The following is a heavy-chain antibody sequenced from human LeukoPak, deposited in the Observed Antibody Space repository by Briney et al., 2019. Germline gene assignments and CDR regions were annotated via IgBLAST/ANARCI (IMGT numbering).Heavy chain of an antibody. D-gene: IGHD1-1*01. CDR1: GFTFDDYA. CDR2: ISWNVGST. V-gene: IGHV3-9*01. J-gene: IGHJ6*03. Sequence: GGSLRLSCAPSGFTFDDYAMHWVRQAPGKGREWVSGISWNVGSTGQADSVKGRFTISRDNAKKSLYLQKNSLRTEDTALYYCAKGPRGSWNDGEGFYMDVWGKGTTVTVSS. CDR3: AKGPRGSWNDGEGFYMDV.